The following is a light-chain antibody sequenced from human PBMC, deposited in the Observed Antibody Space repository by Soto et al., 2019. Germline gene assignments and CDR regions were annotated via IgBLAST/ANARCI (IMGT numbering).Light chain of an antibody. Sequence: DIQMTQSPSSLSASVGDRVTITCRASQSISNYLNWYQQKPGKAPKLLIYAASSLQSGVPSRFSGSGSGTDFTLTISSLQPEDFATYYCQQTYSIPPWTFGQGTKVEIK. V-gene: IGKV1-39*01. CDR3: QQTYSIPPWT. CDR1: QSISNY. J-gene: IGKJ1*01. CDR2: AAS.